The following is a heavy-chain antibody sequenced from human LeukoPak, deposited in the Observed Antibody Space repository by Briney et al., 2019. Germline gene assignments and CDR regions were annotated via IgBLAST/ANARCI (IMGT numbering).Heavy chain of an antibody. D-gene: IGHD2-15*01. J-gene: IGHJ5*02. CDR2: IYYSGST. CDR1: GGSISSYY. CDR3: AREAVVEATKWFDP. Sequence: PSETLSLTCTVSGGSISSYYWSWIRQPPGKGLKRIVYIYYSGSTNYNPSLKSRVTISVDTSKNQFSLKLSSVTAADTAVYYCAREAVVEATKWFDPWGQGTLVTVSS. V-gene: IGHV4-59*01.